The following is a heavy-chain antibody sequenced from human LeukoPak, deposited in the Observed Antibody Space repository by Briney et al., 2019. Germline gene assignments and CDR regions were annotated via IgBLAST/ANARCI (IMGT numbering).Heavy chain of an antibody. Sequence: ASVKVSCKASGYTFTSYAMHWVRQAPGQRLEWVGWINAGNGNTKYSQKFQGRVTITRDTSASTAYMELSSLRSEDTAVYYCARESGSGSYYFDYWGQGTLVTVSS. CDR1: GYTFTSYA. CDR3: ARESGSGSYYFDY. J-gene: IGHJ4*02. V-gene: IGHV1-3*01. CDR2: INAGNGNT. D-gene: IGHD3-10*01.